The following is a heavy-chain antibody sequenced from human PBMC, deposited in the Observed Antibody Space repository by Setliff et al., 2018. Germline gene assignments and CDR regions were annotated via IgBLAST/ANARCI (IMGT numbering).Heavy chain of an antibody. Sequence: ASVKVSCKTSGYNFITFGISWVRQAPGQGLEWMGWISPYNEKTNYAEKFQGRVTMTTDTSTTTVYMEVASLRSDDTAVYYCARGPLDFVVLPAAGKFDYWGQGTLVTVSS. D-gene: IGHD2-2*01. CDR2: ISPYNEKT. CDR1: GYNFITFG. J-gene: IGHJ4*02. CDR3: ARGPLDFVVLPAAGKFDY. V-gene: IGHV1-18*01.